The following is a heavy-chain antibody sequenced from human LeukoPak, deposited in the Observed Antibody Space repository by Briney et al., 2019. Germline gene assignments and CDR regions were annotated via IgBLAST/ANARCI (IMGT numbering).Heavy chain of an antibody. J-gene: IGHJ4*02. V-gene: IGHV3-23*01. CDR3: AKDWHDY. CDR2: ILTSGAT. Sequence: PGGSLRLSCVASGFAFNHFAMTWVRQAPGKGLEWVATILTSGATYYADSVKGRFTISRDNSKNTLYLQMNGLRVEETAIYFCAKDWHDYWGLETLVTVSS. CDR1: GFAFNHFA.